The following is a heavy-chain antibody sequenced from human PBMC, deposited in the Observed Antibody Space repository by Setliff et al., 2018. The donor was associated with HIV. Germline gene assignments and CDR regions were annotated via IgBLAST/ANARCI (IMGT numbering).Heavy chain of an antibody. CDR3: ATGGLSRWLVRGDAFDY. CDR1: GYTFTSYD. CDR2: INPNSGGT. D-gene: IGHD6-19*01. V-gene: IGHV1-2*06. Sequence: GASVKVSCKASGYTFTSYDINWVRQATGQGLEWMGRINPNSGGTNYAQKFQGRVTMTRDTSISTAYMDLSRLRSDDTAVYYCATGGLSRWLVRGDAFDYWGQGTLVTVSS. J-gene: IGHJ4*02.